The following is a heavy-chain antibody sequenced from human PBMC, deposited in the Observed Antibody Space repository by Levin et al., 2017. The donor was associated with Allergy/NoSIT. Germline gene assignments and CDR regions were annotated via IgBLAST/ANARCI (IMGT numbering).Heavy chain of an antibody. CDR3: ASSIAAAGGFDY. J-gene: IGHJ4*02. V-gene: IGHV3-30-3*01. CDR2: ISYDGSNK. D-gene: IGHD6-13*01. Sequence: GGSLRLSCAASGFTFSSYAMHWVRQAPGKGLEWVAVISYDGSNKYYADSVKGRFTISRDNSKNTLYLQMNSLRAEDTAVYYCASSIAAAGGFDYWGQGTLVTVSS. CDR1: GFTFSSYA.